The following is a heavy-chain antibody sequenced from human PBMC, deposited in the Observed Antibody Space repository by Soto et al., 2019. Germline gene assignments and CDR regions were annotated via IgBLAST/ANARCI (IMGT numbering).Heavy chain of an antibody. CDR2: ISGSGGST. CDR1: GFTFSSYA. Sequence: EVQLLESGGGLVQPGGSLRLSCAASGFTFSSYAMSWVRQAPGKGLEWVSAISGSGGSTYYADSVKGRFTISRDNSKNTLYLQMNSLRAEDTAVYYCAKVSDFWSGIIRHYYYGMDVWGQGTTVTVSS. CDR3: AKVSDFWSGIIRHYYYGMDV. V-gene: IGHV3-23*01. D-gene: IGHD3-3*01. J-gene: IGHJ6*02.